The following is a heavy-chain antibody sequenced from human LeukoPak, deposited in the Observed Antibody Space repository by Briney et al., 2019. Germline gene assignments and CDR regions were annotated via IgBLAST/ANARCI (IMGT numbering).Heavy chain of an antibody. D-gene: IGHD1-26*01. CDR2: ISSGSTYI. CDR1: GFTFRSYS. V-gene: IGHV3-21*01. J-gene: IGHJ4*02. CDR3: ARGDSGLLDY. Sequence: GESLRLSCAASGFTFRSYSMNWVRQAPGKGLEWVSSISSGSTYIFYTDSVKGRFIISRDNTENSLYLQMNSLRADDTAVYYCARGDSGLLDYWGQGTLVTVSS.